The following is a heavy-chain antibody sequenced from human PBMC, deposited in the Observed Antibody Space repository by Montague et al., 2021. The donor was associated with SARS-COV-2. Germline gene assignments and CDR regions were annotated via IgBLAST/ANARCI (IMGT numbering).Heavy chain of an antibody. V-gene: IGHV4-4*02. D-gene: IGHD4/OR15-4a*01. J-gene: IGHJ3*01. Sequence: IELVCRSGSKKKKPSLKSRVTISVDKSKNQIALKLTSVTAADTATYYCARGQVTVVAVLMALPAAGAIDVWGQGTTVTVSS. CDR2: VCRSGSK. CDR3: ARGQVTVVAVLMALPAAGAIDV.